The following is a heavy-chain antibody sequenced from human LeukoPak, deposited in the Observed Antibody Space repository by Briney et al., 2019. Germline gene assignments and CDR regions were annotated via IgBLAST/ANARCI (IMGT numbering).Heavy chain of an antibody. CDR2: INAGNGNT. CDR1: GYTFTSYT. D-gene: IGHD5-12*01. J-gene: IGHJ5*02. Sequence: ASVKVSCKASGYTFTSYTMHWVRQAPGQGLEWMGWINAGNGNTKYSQKVQGRVTITRDTSATTAYMELNSLRSEDTAVYCCGRDGRATFDHWGQGTLVTVSS. V-gene: IGHV1-3*01. CDR3: GRDGRATFDH.